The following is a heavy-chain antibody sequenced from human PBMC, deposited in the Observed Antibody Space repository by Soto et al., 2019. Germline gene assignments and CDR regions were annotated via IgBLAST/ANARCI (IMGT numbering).Heavy chain of an antibody. V-gene: IGHV4-39*07. Sequence: PSETLSLTCTVSGGSISSSSYYWGWIRQPPGKGLEWIGSIYYSGSTYYNPSLKSRVTISVDTSKNQFSLKLSSVTAADTAVYYCARLRGVPYYYYGMDVWGQGTTVTVSS. D-gene: IGHD3-3*01. CDR3: ARLRGVPYYYYGMDV. CDR1: GGSISSSSYY. J-gene: IGHJ6*02. CDR2: IYYSGST.